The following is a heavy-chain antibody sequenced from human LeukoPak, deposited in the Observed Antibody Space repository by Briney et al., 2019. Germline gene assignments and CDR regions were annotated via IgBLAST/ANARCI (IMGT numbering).Heavy chain of an antibody. Sequence: GGPLRLPCAASGFPDSRNHKRWLRYAPRHGLQWVSLIYAGDSTYYTDAVKSRFTISRDNSKSTLYLQMINLRAEDAAVYYCAMDPNGDYLGAFDFWGQGTSVTVSS. CDR3: AMDPNGDYLGAFDF. V-gene: IGHV3-53*01. D-gene: IGHD4-17*01. J-gene: IGHJ3*01. CDR1: GFPDSRNH. CDR2: IYAGDST.